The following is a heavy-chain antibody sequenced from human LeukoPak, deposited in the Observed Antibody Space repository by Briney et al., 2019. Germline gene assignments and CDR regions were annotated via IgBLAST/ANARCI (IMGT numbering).Heavy chain of an antibody. J-gene: IGHJ4*02. CDR1: GGPFSSYA. V-gene: IGHV1-69*01. CDR2: IIPIFGTA. CDR3: ASRQGYCSSTSCYGFDY. Sequence: VKVSCKASGGPFSSYAISWVRQAPGQGLEWMGGIIPIFGTANYAQKFQGRVTITADESTSTAYMELSSLRSEDTAVYYCASRQGYCSSTSCYGFDYWGQGTLVTVSS. D-gene: IGHD2-2*01.